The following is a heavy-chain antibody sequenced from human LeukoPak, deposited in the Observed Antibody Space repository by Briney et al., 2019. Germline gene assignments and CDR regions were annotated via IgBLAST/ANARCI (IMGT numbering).Heavy chain of an antibody. CDR2: IIPIFGTA. Sequence: ASVKVSCKASGGTFSSYAISWVRQAPGQGREWMGGIIPIFGTANYAQKFQGRVTFTTDEATSTAYMELSSLRSEDTSVYYCARDRGYYYDSSGYYYPFDCWGQGTLVTVSS. J-gene: IGHJ4*02. V-gene: IGHV1-69*05. D-gene: IGHD3-22*01. CDR3: ARDRGYYYDSSGYYYPFDC. CDR1: GGTFSSYA.